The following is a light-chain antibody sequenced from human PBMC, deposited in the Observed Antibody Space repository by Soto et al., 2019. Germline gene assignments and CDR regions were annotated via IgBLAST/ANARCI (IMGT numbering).Light chain of an antibody. CDR2: GAS. J-gene: IGKJ3*01. Sequence: EIVLTQSPGTLSLSPGERATLSCRASQSVSSSYLAWYQQKPGQAPRLLIYGASSRATGIPDRFSGSGSGTDFTLTISRLEPDDFAVYYYQQYGSSPFTFGPGTKVDIK. V-gene: IGKV3-20*01. CDR3: QQYGSSPFT. CDR1: QSVSSSY.